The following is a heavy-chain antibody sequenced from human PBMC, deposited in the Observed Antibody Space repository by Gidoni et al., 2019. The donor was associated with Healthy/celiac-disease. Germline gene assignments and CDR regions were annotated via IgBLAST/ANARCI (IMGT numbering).Heavy chain of an antibody. D-gene: IGHD2-15*01. V-gene: IGHV1-8*01. CDR1: GYTFTSYD. CDR3: ARADLGYCSGGSCYATVSDY. CDR2: MNPNSGNT. J-gene: IGHJ4*02. Sequence: QVQLVQSGAEVKKPGASVEVSCKASGYTFTSYDINWVRQATGQGLEWMGWMNPNSGNTGYAQKFQGRVTMTRNTSISTAYMELSSLRSEDTAVYYCARADLGYCSGGSCYATVSDYWGQGTLVTVSS.